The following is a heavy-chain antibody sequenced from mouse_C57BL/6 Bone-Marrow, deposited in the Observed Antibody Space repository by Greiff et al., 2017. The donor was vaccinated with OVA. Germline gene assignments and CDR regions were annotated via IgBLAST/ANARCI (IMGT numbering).Heavy chain of an antibody. CDR2: IDPSDSYT. CDR1: GYTFTSYW. D-gene: IGHD2-5*01. V-gene: IGHV1-69*01. Sequence: QVQLQQSGAELVMPGASVKLPCKASGYTFTSYWMHWVKQRPGQGLEWIGEIDPSDSYTNYNQKFKGKSTLTVDKSSSTAYMQLSSLTSEDSAVYYCAREYSNYRFAYWGQGTLVTVSA. J-gene: IGHJ3*01. CDR3: AREYSNYRFAY.